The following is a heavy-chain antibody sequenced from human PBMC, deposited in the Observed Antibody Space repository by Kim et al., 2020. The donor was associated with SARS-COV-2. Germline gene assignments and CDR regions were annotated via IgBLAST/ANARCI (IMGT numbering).Heavy chain of an antibody. V-gene: IGHV1-69*13. CDR3: ARVGEYCSGGSCYESPFDY. CDR1: GGTFSSYA. Sequence: SVKVSCKASGGTFSSYAISWVRQAPGQGLEWMGGIIPIFGTANYAQKFQGRVTITADESTSTAYMELSSLRSEDTAVYYCARVGEYCSGGSCYESPFDYWGQGTLVTVSS. CDR2: IIPIFGTA. D-gene: IGHD2-15*01. J-gene: IGHJ4*02.